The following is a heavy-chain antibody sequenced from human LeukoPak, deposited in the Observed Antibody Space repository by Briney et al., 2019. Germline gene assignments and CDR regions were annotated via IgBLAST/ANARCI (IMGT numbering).Heavy chain of an antibody. Sequence: GGSLRLSCTSSGFTFGSYALSWVRQAPGKGLEWVGFIRSEAYGGTTEYAESLKGRFTISRDDSKSIAYLQMNSLKTEGTGVYYCTRRFNNWFDPWGQGTLVTVSS. V-gene: IGHV3-49*04. CDR3: TRRFNNWFDP. J-gene: IGHJ5*02. CDR1: GFTFGSYA. CDR2: IRSEAYGGTT. D-gene: IGHD3-3*01.